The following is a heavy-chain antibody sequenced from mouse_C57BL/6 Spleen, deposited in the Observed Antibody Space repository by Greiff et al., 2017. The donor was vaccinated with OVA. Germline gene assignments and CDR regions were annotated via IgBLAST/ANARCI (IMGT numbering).Heavy chain of an antibody. J-gene: IGHJ1*03. V-gene: IGHV5-9-1*02. D-gene: IGHD1-1*01. CDR3: TRDPLNYGSSYGYFDV. CDR2: ISSGGDYI. CDR1: GFTFSSYA. Sequence: VQLKESGEGLVKPGGSLKLSCAASGFTFSSYAMSWVRQTPEKRLEWVAYISSGGDYIYYADTVKGRFTISRDNARNTLYLQMSSLKSEDTAMYYCTRDPLNYGSSYGYFDVWGTGTTVTVSS.